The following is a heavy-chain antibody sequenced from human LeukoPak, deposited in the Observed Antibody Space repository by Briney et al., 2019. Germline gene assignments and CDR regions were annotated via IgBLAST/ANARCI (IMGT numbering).Heavy chain of an antibody. D-gene: IGHD2/OR15-2a*01. V-gene: IGHV1-2*02. CDR1: PYTFTGYY. J-gene: IGHJ4*02. CDR2: INPNSGGT. CDR3: ARGRLLAAKYYFDY. Sequence: GASVQVSCKSSPYTFTGYYMHWVRQAPGQGREWMGWINPNSGGTNYAQKFQGRVTMTRDTSISTAYMELSRLRFDDTAVYYCARGRLLAAKYYFDYWGQGTLVTVSS.